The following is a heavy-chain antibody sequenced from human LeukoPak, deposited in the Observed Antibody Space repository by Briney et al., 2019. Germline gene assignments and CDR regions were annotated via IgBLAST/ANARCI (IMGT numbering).Heavy chain of an antibody. D-gene: IGHD4-17*01. Sequence: PSETLSLTCSVSGGSISRHHWNWIRQAPGKGLEWVGFLHHTGSTDYNPSLKNRVTISGDTSKNQVSLILISVTAADTAVYYCARGVTTHYSLFESDGLFVGPLDSWGQGTLVTVFS. J-gene: IGHJ4*02. CDR1: GGSISRHH. V-gene: IGHV4-59*11. CDR3: ARGVTTHYSLFESDGLFVGPLDS. CDR2: LHHTGST.